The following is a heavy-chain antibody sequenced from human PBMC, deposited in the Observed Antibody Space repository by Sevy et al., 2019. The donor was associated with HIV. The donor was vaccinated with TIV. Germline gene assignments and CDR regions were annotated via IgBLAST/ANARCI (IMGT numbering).Heavy chain of an antibody. J-gene: IGHJ4*01. Sequence: ASVKVSCKASGGTISRDGISWVRQAPGQGLEWMGGIISFFDMTNYAQKFQGRVTISADESTSTVYMELSSLRFEDTAVYYCARGGSSGWYYFDSWGQGTLVTVSS. CDR2: IISFFDMT. CDR3: ARGGSSGWYYFDS. V-gene: IGHV1-69*13. CDR1: GGTISRDG. D-gene: IGHD6-19*01.